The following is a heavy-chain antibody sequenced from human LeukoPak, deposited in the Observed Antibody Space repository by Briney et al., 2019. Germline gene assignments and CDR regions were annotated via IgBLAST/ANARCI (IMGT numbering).Heavy chain of an antibody. CDR1: GGSISSSSYY. Sequence: PSETLSLTCTVSGGSISSSSYYWGWIRQPPGKGLEWIGSIYHSGSTYYNPSLKSRVTISVDTSKNQFSLKLSSVTAADTAVYYCASGYGSGSYYNLGFDYWGQGTLVTVSS. D-gene: IGHD3-10*01. J-gene: IGHJ4*02. CDR2: IYHSGST. CDR3: ASGYGSGSYYNLGFDY. V-gene: IGHV4-39*01.